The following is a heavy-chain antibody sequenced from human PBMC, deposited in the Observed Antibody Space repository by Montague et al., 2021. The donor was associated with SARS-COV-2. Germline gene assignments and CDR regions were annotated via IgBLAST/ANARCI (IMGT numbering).Heavy chain of an antibody. Sequence: SLSASGLTVNGNFMTWVRQAPGKGLEWVSVIYAGGGTDYADSVKGRFTVSRDNSKNTLYLQMNSLRVDDTALYYCASGLGYGDYGDYWGQGTLVTVSS. CDR3: ASGLGYGDYGDY. CDR2: IYAGGGT. CDR1: GLTVNGNF. D-gene: IGHD4-17*01. V-gene: IGHV3-53*01. J-gene: IGHJ4*02.